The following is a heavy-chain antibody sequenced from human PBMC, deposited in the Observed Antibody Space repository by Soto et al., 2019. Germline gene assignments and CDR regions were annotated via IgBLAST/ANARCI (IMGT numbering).Heavy chain of an antibody. CDR2: IIPILGIA. CDR3: ARTRTVGATTLILSDWYLEL. Sequence: QVQLVQSGAEVKKPGSSVKVSCKASGGTFSSYTISWVRQAPGHGLEWMGRIIPILGIANYAQKFQGRVANTADKSARAAYMELSSVRSEDTAVYYCARTRTVGATTLILSDWYLELWGRGTLVTVSS. CDR1: GGTFSSYT. D-gene: IGHD1-26*01. J-gene: IGHJ2*01. V-gene: IGHV1-69*02.